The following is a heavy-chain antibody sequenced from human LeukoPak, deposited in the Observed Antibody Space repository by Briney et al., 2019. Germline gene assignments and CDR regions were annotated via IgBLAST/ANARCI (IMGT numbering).Heavy chain of an antibody. D-gene: IGHD5-12*01. CDR2: ISSSSYT. CDR1: GFTFSDYY. Sequence: KSGGSLRLSCAASGFTFSDYYMSWIRQAPGKGLEWVSYISSSSYTDYADSVKGRFTISRDNAKNSLNLQMNSLRAEDTAVYYCARDSGYSGYSDYWGQGTLVTVSS. V-gene: IGHV3-11*05. J-gene: IGHJ4*02. CDR3: ARDSGYSGYSDY.